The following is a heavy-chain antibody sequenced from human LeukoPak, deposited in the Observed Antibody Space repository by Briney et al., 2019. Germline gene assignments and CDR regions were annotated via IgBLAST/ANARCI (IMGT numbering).Heavy chain of an antibody. CDR1: GYTFTINH. D-gene: IGHD3-22*01. CDR3: ARVSYYDSSGSDY. CDR2: IIPIFGTA. J-gene: IGHJ4*02. Sequence: GASVKVSCKASGYTFTINHIHWVRQAPGQGLEWMGGIIPIFGTANYAQKFQGRVTITADESTSTAYMELSSLRSEDTAVYYCARVSYYDSSGSDYWGQGTLVTVSS. V-gene: IGHV1-69*13.